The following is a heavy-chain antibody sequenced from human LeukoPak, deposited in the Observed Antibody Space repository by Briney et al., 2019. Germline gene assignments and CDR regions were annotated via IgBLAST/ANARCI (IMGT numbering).Heavy chain of an antibody. CDR3: ATSHDSAGND. Sequence: GSLRLSCAASGFAFSDFWMSWVRQAPGKGLEWVANIRHDGNAKNYVPSVRGRFTISRDNAKNSLYLQMNSLTVEDTAVHYCATSHDSAGNDWGQGTLVTVSS. D-gene: IGHD2-15*01. CDR2: IRHDGNAK. CDR1: GFAFSDFW. V-gene: IGHV3-7*01. J-gene: IGHJ4*02.